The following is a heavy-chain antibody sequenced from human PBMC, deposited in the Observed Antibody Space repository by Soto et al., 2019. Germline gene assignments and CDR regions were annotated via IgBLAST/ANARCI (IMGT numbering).Heavy chain of an antibody. CDR3: ARVLLGQKLVPAFDN. D-gene: IGHD6-13*01. J-gene: IGHJ3*02. V-gene: IGHV1-46*01. CDR1: GYTFTSYY. Sequence: QVQLVQSGAEVKKPGASVKVSCKASGYTFTSYYMHWVRQAPGQGLEWMGIINPSAGSTSYAQKIQGRVTKARANATRTAYIELRRLRSEETAGYFWARVLLGQKLVPAFDNWGPGTLVTGSS. CDR2: INPSAGST.